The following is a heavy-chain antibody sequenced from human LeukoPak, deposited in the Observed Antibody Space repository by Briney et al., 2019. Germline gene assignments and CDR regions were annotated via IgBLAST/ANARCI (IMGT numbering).Heavy chain of an antibody. V-gene: IGHV4-39*07. CDR3: ARGRYDSSGYSPFQH. J-gene: IGHJ1*01. Sequence: PSETLSLTCTVSGGSISSSSYYWGWIRQPPGEGLEWIGSIYYSGSTYYNPSLKSRVTISVDTSKNQFSLKLSSVTAADTAVYYCARGRYDSSGYSPFQHWGQGTLVTVSS. CDR2: IYYSGST. D-gene: IGHD3-22*01. CDR1: GGSISSSSYY.